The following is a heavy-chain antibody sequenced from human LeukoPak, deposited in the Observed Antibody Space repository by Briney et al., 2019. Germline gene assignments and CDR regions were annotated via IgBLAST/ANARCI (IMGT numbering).Heavy chain of an antibody. Sequence: PGGSLRLSCAASGFNFSSYWMHWVRQAPGKGLVWVSRINSDGSSTSYADSMKGRFTISRDNAKNTLYLQMNGLRVEDTAVYYCARGGAAMAYYWGQGTLVTVSS. V-gene: IGHV3-74*01. CDR3: ARGGAAMAYY. CDR2: INSDGSST. D-gene: IGHD5-18*01. J-gene: IGHJ4*02. CDR1: GFNFSSYW.